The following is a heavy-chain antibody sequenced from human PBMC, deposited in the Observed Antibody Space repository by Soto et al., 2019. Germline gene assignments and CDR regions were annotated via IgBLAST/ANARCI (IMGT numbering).Heavy chain of an antibody. J-gene: IGHJ4*02. CDR1: GGSITSSSYY. V-gene: IGHV4-39*01. D-gene: IGHD4-17*01. CDR2: IYYSGRS. Sequence: PSKTLSLTCTVSGGSITSSSYYWGWIRQPPGKGLEWIGGIYYSGRSYYNPSLKSRVTMSVDTSKNQFSLTLNSVTAADAAVYYCARQRTTVVTQAYFDHWGQGTLVTVSS. CDR3: ARQRTTVVTQAYFDH.